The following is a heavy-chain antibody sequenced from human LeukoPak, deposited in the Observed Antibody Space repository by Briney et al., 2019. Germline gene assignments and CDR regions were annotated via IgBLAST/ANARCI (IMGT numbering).Heavy chain of an antibody. J-gene: IGHJ1*01. V-gene: IGHV3-48*04. CDR2: ISSSSSTI. CDR1: GFTFSNAW. CDR3: AKRDYYDSSGFSPLFQH. Sequence: GGSLRLSCAASGFTFSNAWMNWVRQAPGKGLEWVSYISSSSSTIYYADSVKGRFTISRDNAKDSVYLQMNSLRAEDTAVYYCAKRDYYDSSGFSPLFQHWGPGTLVTVSS. D-gene: IGHD3-22*01.